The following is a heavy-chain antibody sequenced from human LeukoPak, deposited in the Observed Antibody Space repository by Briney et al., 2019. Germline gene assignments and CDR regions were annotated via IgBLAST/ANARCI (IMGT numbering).Heavy chain of an antibody. Sequence: SETLSLTCTVSGGSISSGSYYWSWIRQPPGKGLEWIGYIYYSGSTNYNPSLKSRVTISVDTSKNQFSLKLSSVTAADTAVYYCARDVSERWELAQARGDAFDIWGQGTMVTVSS. CDR1: GGSISSGSYY. CDR3: ARDVSERWELAQARGDAFDI. V-gene: IGHV4-61*01. D-gene: IGHD1-26*01. CDR2: IYYSGST. J-gene: IGHJ3*02.